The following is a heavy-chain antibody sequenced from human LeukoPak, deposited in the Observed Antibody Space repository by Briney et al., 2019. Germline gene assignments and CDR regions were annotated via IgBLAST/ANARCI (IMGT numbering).Heavy chain of an antibody. CDR1: GGSFSGYY. J-gene: IGHJ5*02. Sequence: SETLSLTCAVYGGSFSGYYWSWIRQPPGKVLEWIGEINHSGSTNYNPSLKSRVTISVDTSKNQFSLKLSSVTAADTAVYYCARGGHDGWFDPWGQGTLVTASS. CDR3: ARGGHDGWFDP. CDR2: INHSGST. D-gene: IGHD1-1*01. V-gene: IGHV4-34*01.